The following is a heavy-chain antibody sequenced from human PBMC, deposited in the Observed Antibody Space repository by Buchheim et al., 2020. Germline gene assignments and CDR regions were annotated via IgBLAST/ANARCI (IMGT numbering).Heavy chain of an antibody. CDR2: IRGNGGSI. Sequence: EVQLLESGGGWIQPGGSLRLSCAASGFTFSVYAMTWVRQAPGKGLERVSAIRGNGGSIYYADSVKGRFTISRDNSRNILFLQMNSLRAEDMAVYYCAKSPRWELLDDWGQGAL. CDR1: GFTFSVYA. V-gene: IGHV3-23*01. CDR3: AKSPRWELLDD. D-gene: IGHD1-26*01. J-gene: IGHJ4*02.